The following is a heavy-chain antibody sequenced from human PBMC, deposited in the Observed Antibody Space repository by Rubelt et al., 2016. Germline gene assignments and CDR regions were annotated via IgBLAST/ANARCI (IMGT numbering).Heavy chain of an antibody. CDR1: GYSISSGYY. CDR2: VYYTGRT. J-gene: IGHJ4*02. V-gene: IGHV4-38-2*02. Sequence: QVQLQESGPGLVKPSETLSLTCTVSGYSISSGYYWGWIRQPPGKGPEWIGYVYYTGRTNYNPSLKSRVTISADRSKNQLSLKLSSVTAADTAVYYRASGTVYFDNWGQGTLVTVSS. CDR3: ASGTVYFDN. D-gene: IGHD3/OR15-3a*01.